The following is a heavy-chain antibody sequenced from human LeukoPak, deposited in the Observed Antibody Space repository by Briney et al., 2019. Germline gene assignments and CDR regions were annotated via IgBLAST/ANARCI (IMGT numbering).Heavy chain of an antibody. J-gene: IGHJ6*02. CDR1: GFTFSSYS. V-gene: IGHV3-21*01. CDR3: AREIGVGGIDYYGMDV. D-gene: IGHD3-3*01. Sequence: PGGSLRLSCAASGFTFSSYSMNWVRQAPGKELEWVSSISSSSSYIYYADSVKGRFTISRDNAKNSLYLQMNSLRAEDTAVYYCAREIGVGGIDYYGMDVWGQGTTVTVSS. CDR2: ISSSSSYI.